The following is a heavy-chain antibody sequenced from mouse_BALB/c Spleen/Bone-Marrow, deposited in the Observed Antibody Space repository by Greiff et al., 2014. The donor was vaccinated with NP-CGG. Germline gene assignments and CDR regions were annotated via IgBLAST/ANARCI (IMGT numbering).Heavy chain of an antibody. CDR1: GYTFNIYW. CDR2: ILPGSPNT. D-gene: IGHD2-2*01. CDR3: VRVYGYQYYLDY. V-gene: IGHV1-9*01. Sequence: VQLQQSRMALFTCKTSVKISCKATGYTFNIYWINWVKQRPGHGLEWIGEILPGSPNTRYNEKFKDKATFTADTSSNTAYMQLSSVASEDSACYEWVRVYGYQYYLDYWGQGTTLTVSS. J-gene: IGHJ2*01.